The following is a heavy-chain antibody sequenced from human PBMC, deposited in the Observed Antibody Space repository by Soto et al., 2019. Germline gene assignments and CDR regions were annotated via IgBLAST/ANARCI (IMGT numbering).Heavy chain of an antibody. D-gene: IGHD2-15*01. Sequence: SETLSLTCTVSGGYISSSSYYWGWIRQPPGKGLEWIGSIYYSGSTYYNPSLKSRVTISVDTSKNQFSLKLSSVTAADTAVYYCARLQHGSDYWGQGTLVTVSS. V-gene: IGHV4-39*01. CDR3: ARLQHGSDY. CDR1: GGYISSSSYY. J-gene: IGHJ4*02. CDR2: IYYSGST.